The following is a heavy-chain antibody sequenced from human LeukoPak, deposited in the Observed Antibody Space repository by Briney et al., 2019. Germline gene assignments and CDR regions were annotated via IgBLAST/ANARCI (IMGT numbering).Heavy chain of an antibody. J-gene: IGHJ6*03. Sequence: SETLSLTCAVYGGSFSGYYWSWIRQPPGKGLEWIGEINHSGSTNYNPSLKSRVTISVDTSKNQFSLKLSSVTAADTAVYYCARQGSAAGTHYYYYYYLDVWGKGTTVTVSS. CDR2: INHSGST. D-gene: IGHD6-13*01. CDR3: ARQGSAAGTHYYYYYYLDV. V-gene: IGHV4-34*01. CDR1: GGSFSGYY.